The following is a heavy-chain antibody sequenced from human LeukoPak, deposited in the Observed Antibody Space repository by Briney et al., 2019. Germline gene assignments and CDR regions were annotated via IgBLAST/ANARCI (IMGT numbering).Heavy chain of an antibody. CDR2: IGTAGDT. CDR1: GFTFSSYD. D-gene: IGHD2-2*02. CDR3: ARGGCSSTSCYTGDYYYGMDV. V-gene: IGHV3-13*01. J-gene: IGHJ6*02. Sequence: PGGSLRLSCAASGFTFSSYDMHWVRQATGKGLEWVSAIGTAGDTYYPGSVKGRFTISRENAKNSLYLQMNSLRAGDTAVYYCARGGCSSTSCYTGDYYYGMDVWGQGTTVTVSS.